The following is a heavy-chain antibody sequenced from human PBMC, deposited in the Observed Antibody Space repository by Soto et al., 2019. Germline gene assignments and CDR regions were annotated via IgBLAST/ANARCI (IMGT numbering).Heavy chain of an antibody. CDR1: GFTFSSYG. J-gene: IGHJ6*02. CDR3: ARALPRSCGMDV. CDR2: IWYDGSNK. Sequence: QVQLVESGGGVVQPGRSLRLSCAASGFTFSSYGMHWVRQAPGKGLERVAVIWYDGSNKYYADSVKGRFTISRDNSKNALYLQMNSLSSEDTAVYYCARALPRSCGMDVWGQGTTVPVSS. V-gene: IGHV3-33*01.